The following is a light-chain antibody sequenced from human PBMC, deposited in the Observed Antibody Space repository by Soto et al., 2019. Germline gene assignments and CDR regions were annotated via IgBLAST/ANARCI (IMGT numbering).Light chain of an antibody. CDR2: DVS. CDR1: SSDVGNYIY. V-gene: IGLV2-11*01. Sequence: QSVLTQPRSVSGSPGQSVTISCTGTSSDVGNYIYVSWYRQHPGKAPKLMIYDVSKRPSGVPDRFSGSKSGNTASLTISGLQADDEADYYCCSYAGSCTVIFGGGTKLTVL. J-gene: IGLJ2*01. CDR3: CSYAGSCTVI.